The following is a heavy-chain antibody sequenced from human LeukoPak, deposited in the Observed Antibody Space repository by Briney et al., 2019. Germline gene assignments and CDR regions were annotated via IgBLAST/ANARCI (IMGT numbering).Heavy chain of an antibody. Sequence: GGSLRLSCAASGFTFSDYAMSWVRQAPGQGLEWVSTISDDGSGTYYADSVKGRFTISRDNSKNTLFLQINSLRAEDSAVYYCAKEGFDSWGQGTLVTVSS. V-gene: IGHV3-23*01. CDR2: ISDDGSGT. J-gene: IGHJ4*02. CDR3: AKEGFDS. CDR1: GFTFSDYA.